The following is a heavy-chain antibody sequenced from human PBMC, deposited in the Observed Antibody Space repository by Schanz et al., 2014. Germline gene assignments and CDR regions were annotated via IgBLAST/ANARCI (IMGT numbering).Heavy chain of an antibody. D-gene: IGHD2-2*01. CDR1: GGTFSSFG. V-gene: IGHV1-69*02. Sequence: QVQLVQSGAEVKKPGSSVKVSCKASGGTFSSFGINWVRQAPGQGLEWMGKIIPVLNIATYAQRFQGRVTMTRDTSTSTVYMELSSLRSEDTAVYYCARAPTAYCSDTSCLGTPFDYWGQGTLVNVSS. CDR2: IIPVLNIA. J-gene: IGHJ4*02. CDR3: ARAPTAYCSDTSCLGTPFDY.